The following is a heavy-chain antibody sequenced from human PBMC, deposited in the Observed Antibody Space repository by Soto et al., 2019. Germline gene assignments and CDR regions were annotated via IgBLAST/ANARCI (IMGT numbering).Heavy chain of an antibody. CDR1: GFIFGNYW. J-gene: IGHJ6*03. CDR3: AKRSDGNNDYYYYYYMDV. Sequence: GGSLRLSYTASGFIFGNYWMHCVRQAPGKGLVWVSHISGNGGTTCYADSVKGRFTISRDNAKNTLYLQMNSLRAEDTAVYYCAKRSDGNNDYYYYYYMDVWGKGTTVTVSS. CDR2: ISGNGGTT. D-gene: IGHD2-15*01. V-gene: IGHV3-23*01.